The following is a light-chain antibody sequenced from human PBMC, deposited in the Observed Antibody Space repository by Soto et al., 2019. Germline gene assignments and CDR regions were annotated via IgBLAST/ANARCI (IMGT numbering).Light chain of an antibody. Sequence: EIVLTQSPGTLSLSPGERATLSCRASQSVSSSYLAWYQQKPGQAPRLLIYGASRRAAGIPNRFSGSGSGTDFTLTISRLEPEDFAVYYCQQYGSSPQWTFGQGTKVDIK. CDR3: QQYGSSPQWT. J-gene: IGKJ1*01. V-gene: IGKV3-20*01. CDR2: GAS. CDR1: QSVSSSY.